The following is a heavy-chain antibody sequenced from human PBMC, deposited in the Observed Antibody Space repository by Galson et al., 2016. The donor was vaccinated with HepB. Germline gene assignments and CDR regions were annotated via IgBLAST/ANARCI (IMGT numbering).Heavy chain of an antibody. D-gene: IGHD3-16*01. CDR1: GFTFSDYP. CDR2: IGSGGDIT. V-gene: IGHV3-11*04. CDR3: VRVAAGGNFFDY. J-gene: IGHJ4*02. Sequence: SLRLSCAASGFTFSDYPMSWIRQAPGKGLQWLSHIGSGGDITYYADSVRGRFTVSRDNSKNSLYLQMNILRAEDTAIYYCVRVAAGGNFFDYWGQGTLVTVSS.